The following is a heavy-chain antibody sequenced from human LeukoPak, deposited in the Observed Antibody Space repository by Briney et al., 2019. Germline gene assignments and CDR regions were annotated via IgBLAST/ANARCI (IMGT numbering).Heavy chain of an antibody. Sequence: GASVKVSCKASGGTFSSYAISWVRQAPGQGLEWMGGIIPIFGTANYAQKFQGRVTITADESTSTAYMELGSLRSEDTAVYYCARGRSRSYDSSGYYYPPDYWGQGTLVTVSS. CDR1: GGTFSSYA. CDR2: IIPIFGTA. D-gene: IGHD3-22*01. J-gene: IGHJ4*02. V-gene: IGHV1-69*13. CDR3: ARGRSRSYDSSGYYYPPDY.